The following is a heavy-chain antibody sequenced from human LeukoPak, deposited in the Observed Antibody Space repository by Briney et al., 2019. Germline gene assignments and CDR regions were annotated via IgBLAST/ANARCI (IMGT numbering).Heavy chain of an antibody. D-gene: IGHD3-9*01. CDR1: GGSISSGSYY. V-gene: IGHV4-61*02. CDR3: ASSYYDILTGNNNWFDP. CDR2: IYTSGST. Sequence: SQTLSLTCTVSGGSISSGSYYWSWIRQPAGKGLEWIGRIYTSGSTNYNPSLKSRVTISVDTSKNQFSLKLSSVTAADTAVSYCASSYYDILTGNNNWFDPWGQGTLVTVSS. J-gene: IGHJ5*02.